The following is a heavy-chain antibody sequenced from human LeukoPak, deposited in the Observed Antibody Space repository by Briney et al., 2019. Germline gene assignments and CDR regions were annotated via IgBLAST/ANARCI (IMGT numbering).Heavy chain of an antibody. CDR1: GFTFSSYA. CDR3: ARDLNDEVYFDY. J-gene: IGHJ4*02. CDR2: ISYDGSNK. V-gene: IGHV3-30*04. Sequence: SGGSLRLSCAASGFTFSSYAMHWVRQAPGKGLEWVAVISYDGSNKYYADSVKGRFTISRDNSKNTLYLQMNSLRAEDTAVYYCARDLNDEVYFDYWGRGTLVTVSS. D-gene: IGHD3-16*01.